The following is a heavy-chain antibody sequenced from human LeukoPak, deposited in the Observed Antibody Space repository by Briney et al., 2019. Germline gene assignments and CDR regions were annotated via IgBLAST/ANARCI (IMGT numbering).Heavy chain of an antibody. D-gene: IGHD6-25*01. CDR1: GFNFSSYA. CDR2: ISGSGGRT. Sequence: GGSLRLSCAAPGFNFSSYAMTWVRQAPGKGLEWVSGISGSGGRTNYADSVKGRFTISRDNSKNTLYLQMNSLRAEDTAVYYCAKDAAGPVDYWGQGTLVTVSS. J-gene: IGHJ4*02. CDR3: AKDAAGPVDY. V-gene: IGHV3-23*01.